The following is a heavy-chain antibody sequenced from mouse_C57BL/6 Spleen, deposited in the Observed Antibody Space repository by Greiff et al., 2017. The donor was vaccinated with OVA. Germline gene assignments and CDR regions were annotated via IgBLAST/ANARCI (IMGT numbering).Heavy chain of an antibody. CDR3: ARYYYGYDGVDY. V-gene: IGHV1-9*01. Sequence: VQLQQSGAELMKPGASVKLSCKATGYTFTGYWIEWVKQRPGHGLEWIGEILPGSGSTNYNVKFKGKATFTADTSSNTAYMQLSSLTTEDSAIYYCARYYYGYDGVDYWGQGTTLTVSS. CDR2: ILPGSGST. D-gene: IGHD2-2*01. J-gene: IGHJ2*01. CDR1: GYTFTGYW.